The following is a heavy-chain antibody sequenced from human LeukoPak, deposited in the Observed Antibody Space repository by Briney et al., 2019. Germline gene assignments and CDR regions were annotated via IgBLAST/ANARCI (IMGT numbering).Heavy chain of an antibody. Sequence: EASVKVSCKASGYTFTVYYMHWVRQAPGQGLECMGWINPNSGGTNYAQKFQGRVTMTRDTSISTAYMELSRLRSDDTAVYYCARGSWLEMYYFDYWGQGTLVTVSS. J-gene: IGHJ4*02. D-gene: IGHD5-24*01. CDR2: INPNSGGT. CDR3: ARGSWLEMYYFDY. CDR1: GYTFTVYY. V-gene: IGHV1-2*02.